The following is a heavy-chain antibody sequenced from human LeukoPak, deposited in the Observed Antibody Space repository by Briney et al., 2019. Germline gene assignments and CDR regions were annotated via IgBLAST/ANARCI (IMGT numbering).Heavy chain of an antibody. CDR1: GLTFSSHW. V-gene: IGHV3-7*01. D-gene: IGHD2-15*01. J-gene: IGHJ4*02. CDR2: IKQDESEK. Sequence: GGSLRLSCAASGLTFSSHWMSWVRQAPGKGLEWVANIKQDESEKYFVDSVKGRFTISRDNAKNSLYLQMNSLRAEDTAVYYCARGYCSGDTCYSGFYFDYWGQGALVTVSS. CDR3: ARGYCSGDTCYSGFYFDY.